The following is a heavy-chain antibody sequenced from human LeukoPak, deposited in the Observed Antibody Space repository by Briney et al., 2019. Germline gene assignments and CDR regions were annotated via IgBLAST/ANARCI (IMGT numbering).Heavy chain of an antibody. CDR2: IYYSGAT. V-gene: IGHV4-39*01. CDR1: GGSISSSTYY. CDR3: ASPGSGSYYYFDY. D-gene: IGHD1-26*01. Sequence: SDTLSLTCTVSGGSISSSTYYWGWIRQPPGKGLEWIGSIYYSGATYYSPSLKSRVTISIDTSKNQFSLRLSSVTAADTAVYYCASPGSGSYYYFDYWGQGTLVTVSS. J-gene: IGHJ4*02.